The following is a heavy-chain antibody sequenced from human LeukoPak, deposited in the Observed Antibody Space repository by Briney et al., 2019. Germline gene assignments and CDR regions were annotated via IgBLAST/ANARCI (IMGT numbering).Heavy chain of an antibody. D-gene: IGHD4-17*01. CDR2: IYTSGST. J-gene: IGHJ5*02. V-gene: IGHV4-4*07. CDR1: GGSISSYY. CDR3: ARGPLTMTRGFDP. Sequence: SETLSLTCTVSGGSISSYYWSWIRQPAGKGLEWLGRIYTSGSTNYNPSLKTRVTMSVDTSKNQFSLMLSSVTAADTAVYYCARGPLTMTRGFDPWGQGTLVTVSS.